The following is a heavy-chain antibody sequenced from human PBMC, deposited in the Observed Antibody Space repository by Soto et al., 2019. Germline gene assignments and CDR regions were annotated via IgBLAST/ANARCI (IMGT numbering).Heavy chain of an antibody. J-gene: IGHJ6*03. V-gene: IGHV3-23*01. CDR3: AKDGDFWSGYPSPEVAGTYYYYMDV. Sequence: GGSLRLSCAASGFTFSSYAMSWVRQAPGKGLEWVSAISGSGGSTYYADSVKGRFTISRDNSKNTRYLQMNSLRAEDTAVYYCAKDGDFWSGYPSPEVAGTYYYYMDVWGKGTTVTVSS. CDR2: ISGSGGST. CDR1: GFTFSSYA. D-gene: IGHD3-3*01.